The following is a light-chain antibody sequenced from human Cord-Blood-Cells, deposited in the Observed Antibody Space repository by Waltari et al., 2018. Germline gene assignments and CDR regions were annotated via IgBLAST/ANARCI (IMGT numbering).Light chain of an antibody. J-gene: IGKJ2*01. CDR3: QQSYSTPPEYT. CDR1: QSISRY. Sequence: DIQMTQSPSSLSASVGDRVTITCRASQSISRYLNWYQQKPGKAPKLLIYAASSLQSVVQSRFSGSGSGTDFTITISSLQPEEFATYYCQQSYSTPPEYTFGQVTKLDIK. CDR2: AAS. V-gene: IGKV1-39*01.